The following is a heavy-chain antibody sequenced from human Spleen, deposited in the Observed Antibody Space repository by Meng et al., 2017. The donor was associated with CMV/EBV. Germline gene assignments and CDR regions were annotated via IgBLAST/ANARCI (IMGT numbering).Heavy chain of an antibody. D-gene: IGHD5-24*01. CDR1: GGSFSSYY. CDR2: IYYTGNT. Sequence: SETLSLTCTVSGGSFSSYYWSWIRQPPGKGLEWIGYIYYTGNTNYNPSLKSRVTISIDTSKNQFSLRLTSVTAADTAVFYCARDSGGDGYNYVYWGQGTLVTVSS. CDR3: ARDSGGDGYNYVY. V-gene: IGHV4-59*01. J-gene: IGHJ4*02.